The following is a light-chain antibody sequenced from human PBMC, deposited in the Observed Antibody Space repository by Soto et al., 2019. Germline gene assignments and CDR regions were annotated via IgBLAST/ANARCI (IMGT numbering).Light chain of an antibody. Sequence: QSVLTQPPSASGTPGQRVTISCSGSSSNIGSNYVYWYQQLPGTAPKLLIYRNNQRPSVVPDRFSGSKSGTSASLAISGLRSEDEADYYCAAWDDSLRTAVFGGGTQLTVL. CDR2: RNN. J-gene: IGLJ7*01. CDR1: SSNIGSNY. CDR3: AAWDDSLRTAV. V-gene: IGLV1-47*01.